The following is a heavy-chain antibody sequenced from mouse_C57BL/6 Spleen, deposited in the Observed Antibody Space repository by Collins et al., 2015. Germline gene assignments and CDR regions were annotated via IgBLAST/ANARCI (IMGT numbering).Heavy chain of an antibody. D-gene: IGHD2-2*01. V-gene: IGHV1-61*01. CDR3: AKEGYDAY. CDR1: GYTFTNSW. CDR2: IDPSDSRT. J-gene: IGHJ3*01. Sequence: VQLQQPGAELVRPGASVKLSCKASGYTFTNSWMNWVKQRPGQGLEWIGMIDPSDSRTHYNQMFKDKATLTVDKSSSIAYMVLISLTSEDSAVYYCAKEGYDAYWGQGTLITVSA.